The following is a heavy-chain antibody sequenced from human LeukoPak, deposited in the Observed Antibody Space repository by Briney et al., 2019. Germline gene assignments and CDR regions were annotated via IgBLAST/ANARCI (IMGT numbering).Heavy chain of an antibody. CDR2: ISSSGSTI. CDR3: ARDRSSGGRNWFDP. Sequence: PGGSLRLSCAASGFTFSSYEMNWVRQAPGKGLEWVSYISSSGSTIYYADSVKGRFTISRDNAKNSLYLQMNSLRAEDTAVYYCARDRSSGGRNWFDPWGQGTLVTVSS. D-gene: IGHD3-10*01. J-gene: IGHJ5*02. CDR1: GFTFSSYE. V-gene: IGHV3-48*03.